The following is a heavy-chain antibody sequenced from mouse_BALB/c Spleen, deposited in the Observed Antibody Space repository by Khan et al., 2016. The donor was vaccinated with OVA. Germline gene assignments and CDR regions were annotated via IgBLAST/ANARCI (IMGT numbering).Heavy chain of an antibody. V-gene: IGHV2-3*01. CDR1: GFSLTSYG. Sequence: QVQLQQSGPGLVEPSQSLYITCTVSGFSLTSYGVNWVRQPPGKGLEWMGVIWGDGSANYHSNLKSRLIIIKYNSKRQVFLTLNSLQPDDTATYYCAKVSPDYYSMDYWGQGTSVTVSS. CDR3: AKVSPDYYSMDY. CDR2: IWGDGSA. D-gene: IGHD6-2*01. J-gene: IGHJ4*01.